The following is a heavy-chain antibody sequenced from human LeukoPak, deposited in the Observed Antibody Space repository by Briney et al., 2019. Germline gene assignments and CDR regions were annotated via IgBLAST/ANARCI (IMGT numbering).Heavy chain of an antibody. D-gene: IGHD3-10*01. CDR2: ISSSSSYI. J-gene: IGHJ4*02. CDR1: GFTFSSYS. Sequence: PGGSLRLSCAASGFTFSSYSMNWVRQAPGKGLEWVSSISSSSSYIYYADSVNGRFTISRDNAKNSLYLQMNSLRAADTAVYYCARVRLWFGEFPDYWGQGTLVTVSS. V-gene: IGHV3-21*01. CDR3: ARVRLWFGEFPDY.